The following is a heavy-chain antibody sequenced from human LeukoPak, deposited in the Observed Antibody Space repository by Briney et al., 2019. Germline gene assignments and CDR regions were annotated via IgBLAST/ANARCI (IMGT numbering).Heavy chain of an antibody. Sequence: KPSETLSLTCTVSDYSITSGYFWGWIRQPPGKGLEWIGSIYYSGSTYYNPSLKSRVTISVDTSKNQFSLKLSSVTAADTAVYYCARLRFLEWLPHPFDYWGQGTLVTVSS. CDR2: IYYSGST. D-gene: IGHD3-3*01. V-gene: IGHV4-38-2*02. CDR1: DYSITSGYF. J-gene: IGHJ4*02. CDR3: ARLRFLEWLPHPFDY.